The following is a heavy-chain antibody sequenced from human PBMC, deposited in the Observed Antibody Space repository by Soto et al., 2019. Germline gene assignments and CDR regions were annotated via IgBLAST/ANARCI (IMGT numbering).Heavy chain of an antibody. J-gene: IGHJ4*02. CDR3: ARGYIVVVPAAMVPAY. CDR1: GYTFTGYY. D-gene: IGHD2-2*01. Sequence: ASVKVSCKASGYTFTGYYMHWVRQAPGQGLEWMGWINPNSGGTNYAQKFQGRVTMTRDTSISTAYMELSRLRSDDTAVYYCARGYIVVVPAAMVPAYWGQGTLVTVSS. V-gene: IGHV1-2*02. CDR2: INPNSGGT.